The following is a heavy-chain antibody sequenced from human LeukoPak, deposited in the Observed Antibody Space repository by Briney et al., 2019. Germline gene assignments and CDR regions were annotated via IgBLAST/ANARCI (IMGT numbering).Heavy chain of an antibody. V-gene: IGHV3-30*02. CDR2: IRYDGSNK. CDR1: GFTFSSYG. CDR3: ARHVEYSSTLDY. Sequence: GGSLRLSCAASGFTFSSYGMHWVRQAPGKGLGWVAFIRYDGSNKYYADSVKGRFTISRDNSKNTLYLQMNSLRAEDTAVYYCARHVEYSSTLDYWGQGNLVTVSS. J-gene: IGHJ4*02. D-gene: IGHD6-6*01.